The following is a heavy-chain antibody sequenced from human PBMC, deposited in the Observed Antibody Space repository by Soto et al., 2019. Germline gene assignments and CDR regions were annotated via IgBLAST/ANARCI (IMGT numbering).Heavy chain of an antibody. D-gene: IGHD2-8*02. CDR2: INPDGSRI. J-gene: IGHJ5*02. Sequence: GGSLRLSCAASGFALSSYWMHWVRRVPGKGLVWVSRINPDGSRIDYADSVRGRFTISRDNAKNTLFLQMNNLRAEDTALYHCARVPVGAYGKFDPWGQGTLVTVSS. CDR3: ARVPVGAYGKFDP. V-gene: IGHV3-74*01. CDR1: GFALSSYW.